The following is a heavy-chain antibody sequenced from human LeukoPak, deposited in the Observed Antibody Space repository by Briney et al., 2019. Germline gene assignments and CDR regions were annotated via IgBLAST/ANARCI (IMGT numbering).Heavy chain of an antibody. Sequence: SVKVSCKASGGTFSSYAINWVRQAPGQGLEWMGGIIPIFGTANYAQKFQGRVTITTDESTSTAYMELSSLRSEDTAVYYCARAHCSSTSCYEPGDYYYYMDVWGKGTTVTVSS. D-gene: IGHD2-2*01. V-gene: IGHV1-69*05. CDR3: ARAHCSSTSCYEPGDYYYYMDV. J-gene: IGHJ6*03. CDR2: IIPIFGTA. CDR1: GGTFSSYA.